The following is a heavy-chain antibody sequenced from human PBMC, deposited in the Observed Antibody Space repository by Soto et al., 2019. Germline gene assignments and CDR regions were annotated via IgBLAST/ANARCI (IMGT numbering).Heavy chain of an antibody. Sequence: QVQLVQSGAEVKKPGASVKVSCKASGYTFTTYGISWVRQAPGQGLEWMGGISSYNGNTNYAQKLQGRVTMTTDTSKRIAYMELRSLRSDDTAVYYCAREALIREYQLPLDAFDIWGQGTMVTVSS. V-gene: IGHV1-18*01. D-gene: IGHD2-2*01. CDR3: AREALIREYQLPLDAFDI. CDR1: GYTFTTYG. J-gene: IGHJ3*02. CDR2: ISSYNGNT.